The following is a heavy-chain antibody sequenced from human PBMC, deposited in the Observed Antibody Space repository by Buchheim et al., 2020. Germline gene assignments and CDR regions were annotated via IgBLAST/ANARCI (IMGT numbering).Heavy chain of an antibody. CDR1: GYTFTGNY. V-gene: IGHV1-2*02. CDR2: INPKSGAT. Sequence: QVQLVQSGAEVKKPGASVKVSCKTSGYTFTGNYIHWVRQAPGQGLEWMGWINPKSGATNYAQKFQGRVTMIRDTSISTAYMELSSLRSDDTAVYYCARGGIGAIFDYWGQGTL. D-gene: IGHD3-16*01. J-gene: IGHJ4*02. CDR3: ARGGIGAIFDY.